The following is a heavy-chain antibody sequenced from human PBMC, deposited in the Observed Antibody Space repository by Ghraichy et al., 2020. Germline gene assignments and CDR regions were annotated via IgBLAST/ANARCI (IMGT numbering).Heavy chain of an antibody. V-gene: IGHV3-13*01. CDR2: IGTAGDT. D-gene: IGHD5-18*01. CDR3: ARGLAMDHLWYFDL. Sequence: GGSLRLSCAASGFTFSSYDMHWVRQATGKGLEWVSAIGTAGDTYYPGSVKGRFTISRENAKNSLYLQMNSLRAGDTAVYYCARGLAMDHLWYFDLWGRGTLVTVSS. J-gene: IGHJ2*01. CDR1: GFTFSSYD.